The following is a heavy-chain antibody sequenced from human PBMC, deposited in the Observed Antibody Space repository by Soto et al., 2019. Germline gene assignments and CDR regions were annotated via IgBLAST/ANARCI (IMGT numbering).Heavy chain of an antibody. D-gene: IGHD1-26*01. V-gene: IGHV3-11*06. CDR3: AREQRGRRRLDS. CDR1: GFTFSHYS. Sequence: QVQLVESGGGLVKPGESLRLSCAASGFTFSHYSMTWIRQAPGKGLEWVSYISSSGSYTKYADSLQGRFIVSRDSARNSFFLQMHSLRADDTAVYYCAREQRGRRRLDSWGQGTLVTVSS. J-gene: IGHJ4*02. CDR2: ISSSGSYT.